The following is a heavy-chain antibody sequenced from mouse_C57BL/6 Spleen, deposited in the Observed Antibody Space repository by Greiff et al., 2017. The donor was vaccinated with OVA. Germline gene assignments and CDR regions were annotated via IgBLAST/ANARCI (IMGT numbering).Heavy chain of an antibody. CDR3: ARQEVIYYGKYAMDY. J-gene: IGHJ4*01. Sequence: EVQGVESGGGLVKPGGSLKLSCAASGFTFSSYTMSWVRQTPEQRLEWVATICGGGGNTYYPDSVKGRFTMSGDTAKNTLYLQMSSLTSEDSAVYYCARQEVIYYGKYAMDYWGQGTLVTVSA. D-gene: IGHD2-1*01. CDR1: GFTFSSYT. V-gene: IGHV5-9*04. CDR2: ICGGGGNT.